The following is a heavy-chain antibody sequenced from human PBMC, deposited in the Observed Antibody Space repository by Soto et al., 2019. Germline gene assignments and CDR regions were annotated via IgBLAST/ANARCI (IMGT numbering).Heavy chain of an antibody. CDR2: IYPGDSDT. Sequence: GESLKISCKGSGYSFTSYWIGWVRQMPGKGLEWMGIIYPGDSDTRYSPSFQGQVTISADKSISTAYLQWSSLKASDTAIYYCARHEDIVVVPAARGFDPWGQGTLVTVSS. CDR1: GYSFTSYW. J-gene: IGHJ5*02. V-gene: IGHV5-51*01. D-gene: IGHD2-2*01. CDR3: ARHEDIVVVPAARGFDP.